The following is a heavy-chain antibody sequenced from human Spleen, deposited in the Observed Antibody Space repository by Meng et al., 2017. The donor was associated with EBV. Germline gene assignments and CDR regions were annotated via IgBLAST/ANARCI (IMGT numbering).Heavy chain of an antibody. CDR3: VRGGEGDGYSLPY. CDR1: GGSFSGHY. CDR2: IIHTGET. Sequence: HVPLPQWGAGLLKTSETLFLTCAVNGGSFSGHYWTWIRQPPGKGLEWIGEIIHTGETNYNPSLTSRVTISRDTSKKHLSLRLNSVTAADTAVYYCVRGGEGDGYSLPYWGQGTLVTVSS. J-gene: IGHJ4*02. V-gene: IGHV4-34*02. D-gene: IGHD5-24*01.